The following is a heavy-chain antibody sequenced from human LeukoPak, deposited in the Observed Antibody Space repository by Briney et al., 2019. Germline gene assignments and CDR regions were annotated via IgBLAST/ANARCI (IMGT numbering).Heavy chain of an antibody. J-gene: IGHJ4*02. D-gene: IGHD6-19*01. V-gene: IGHV3-9*01. Sequence: SGGSLRLSCAASGFTFDDYAMHWVRQAPGKGLEWVSGISWNSGSIGYADSVKGRFTISRGNAKNSLYLQMNSLRAEDTALYYCAKDRSVAGGIFDYWGQGTLVTVSS. CDR3: AKDRSVAGGIFDY. CDR2: ISWNSGSI. CDR1: GFTFDDYA.